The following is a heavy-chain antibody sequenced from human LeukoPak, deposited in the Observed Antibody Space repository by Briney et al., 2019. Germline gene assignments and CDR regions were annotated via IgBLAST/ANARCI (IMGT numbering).Heavy chain of an antibody. CDR2: MNPNSSNT. V-gene: IGHV1-8*01. D-gene: IGHD3-10*01. CDR1: GYTFTSYD. CDR3: AGAPMITMVRGARRGWFDP. Sequence: ASVKVSCKASGYTFTSYDINWVRQATGQGLEWMGWMNPNSSNTGYAQKFQGRVTMTRNTSISTAYMELSSLRSGDTAVYYCAGAPMITMVRGARRGWFDPWGQGTLVTVSP. J-gene: IGHJ5*02.